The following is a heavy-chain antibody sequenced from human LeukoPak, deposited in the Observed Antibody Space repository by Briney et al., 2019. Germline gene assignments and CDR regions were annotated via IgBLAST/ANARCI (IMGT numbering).Heavy chain of an antibody. V-gene: IGHV1-69*06. Sequence: AASVKVSCKASGGTFSSYAISWVRQAPGQGLEWMGGVIPIFGTANYAQKFQGRVTITADKSTSTAYMELSSLRSEDTAVYYCAREQPPHQDYGDYVADNWFDPWGQGTLVTVSS. CDR1: GGTFSSYA. D-gene: IGHD4-17*01. J-gene: IGHJ5*02. CDR3: AREQPPHQDYGDYVADNWFDP. CDR2: VIPIFGTA.